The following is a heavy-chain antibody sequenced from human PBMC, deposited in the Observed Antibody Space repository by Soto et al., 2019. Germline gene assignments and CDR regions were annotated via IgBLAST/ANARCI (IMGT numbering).Heavy chain of an antibody. V-gene: IGHV4-61*01. CDR3: ARLPRARNADPRRPLGYFDL. CDR1: GGSVSSGNYF. D-gene: IGHD2-8*01. Sequence: QVQLQESGPGLVKPSETLSLTCTVSGGSVSSGNYFWSWIRQPPGKDLEWIAYVYFSGSTNYKPSLKSRVTIWLDTSKNQFSLKLSSVTAADTAMYYCARLPRARNADPRRPLGYFDLWGRGTLVTVSS. J-gene: IGHJ2*01. CDR2: VYFSGST.